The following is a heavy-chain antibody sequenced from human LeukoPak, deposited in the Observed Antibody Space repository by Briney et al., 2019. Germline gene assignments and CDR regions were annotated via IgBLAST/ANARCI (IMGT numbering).Heavy chain of an antibody. CDR3: ARQSYNSSLDY. J-gene: IGHJ4*02. V-gene: IGHV4-34*01. Sequence: SETLSLTCAVCGGSFSGYYWSWIRQPPWKGLEWIGEINHSGSTNYNPSLKSRVTISVDTSKNQFSLKLSSVTAADTAVYYCARQSYNSSLDYWGQGTLVTVSS. D-gene: IGHD6-6*01. CDR2: INHSGST. CDR1: GGSFSGYY.